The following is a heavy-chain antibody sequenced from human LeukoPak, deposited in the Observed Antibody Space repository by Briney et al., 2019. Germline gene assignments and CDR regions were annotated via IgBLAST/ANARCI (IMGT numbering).Heavy chain of an antibody. Sequence: SETLSLTCTVSGGSIRSSYYYWGWIRQPPGKGLEWIGSIYYSGSTYYNPSLKSRVTISVDTSKNQFSLKLSSVTAADTAVYYCSGWYSDYNWFDPWGQGTLVTVSS. CDR2: IYYSGST. D-gene: IGHD6-19*01. CDR3: SGWYSDYNWFDP. V-gene: IGHV4-39*01. CDR1: GGSIRSSYYY. J-gene: IGHJ5*02.